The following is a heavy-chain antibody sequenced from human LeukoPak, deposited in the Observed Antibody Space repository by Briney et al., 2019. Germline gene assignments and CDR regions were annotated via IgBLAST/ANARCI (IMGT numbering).Heavy chain of an antibody. CDR1: GFTLDDYG. D-gene: IGHD6-19*01. J-gene: IGHJ4*02. CDR2: INWKGNT. Sequence: GGSLRLSCAASGFTLDDYGMSRVRQVPGKGLEWVSSINWKGNTGYADSVKGRFTTSRDYASNSLYLQMNSLRAEDTAFYYCARSVTSGWSNFDYWGQGTLVTVSS. V-gene: IGHV3-20*04. CDR3: ARSVTSGWSNFDY.